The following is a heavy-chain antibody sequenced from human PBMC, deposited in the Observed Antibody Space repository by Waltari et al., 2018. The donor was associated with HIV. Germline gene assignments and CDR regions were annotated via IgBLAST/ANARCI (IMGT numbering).Heavy chain of an antibody. D-gene: IGHD3-16*02. Sequence: EVQLTESGGGVVPPGGCLRLTCLTSGFQFDLYALSWIREAPGKGPEWVAFIRSQGYGGTSDYAASVGGRFIISRDDSRSVVFLDMNRLKAEDTGVYYCVRDSLPKCAAASCYRRWGQGT. CDR3: VRDSLPKCAAASCYRR. CDR1: GFQFDLYA. CDR2: IRSQGYGGTS. V-gene: IGHV3-49*03. J-gene: IGHJ1*01.